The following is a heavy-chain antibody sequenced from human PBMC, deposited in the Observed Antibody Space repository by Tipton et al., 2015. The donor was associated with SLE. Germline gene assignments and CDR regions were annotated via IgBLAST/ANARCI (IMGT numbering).Heavy chain of an antibody. CDR2: NRNRANRYTT. CDR3: AKGGTGKFDY. CDR1: GFTFSDHY. V-gene: IGHV3-72*01. D-gene: IGHD7-27*01. Sequence: SLRLSCVASGFTFSDHYMDWVRQAPGKGLEWVGRNRNRANRYTTEYAASVKGRFTISRDDSKNSLYLQMNSLKTEDTAVYYCAKGGTGKFDYWGQGTLVTVSS. J-gene: IGHJ4*02.